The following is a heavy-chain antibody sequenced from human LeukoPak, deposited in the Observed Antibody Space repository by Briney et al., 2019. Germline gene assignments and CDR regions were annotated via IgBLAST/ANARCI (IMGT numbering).Heavy chain of an antibody. J-gene: IGHJ3*02. Sequence: TGGSLRLSCAASGFTFSSYGMSWVRQAPGKGLEWVSAISGSGGSTYYADSVKGRFTISRDNSKNTLYLQMNSLRAEDTAVYYCARDDIAAAGNDAFDIWGQGTMVTVSS. CDR3: ARDDIAAAGNDAFDI. D-gene: IGHD6-13*01. CDR1: GFTFSSYG. CDR2: ISGSGGST. V-gene: IGHV3-23*01.